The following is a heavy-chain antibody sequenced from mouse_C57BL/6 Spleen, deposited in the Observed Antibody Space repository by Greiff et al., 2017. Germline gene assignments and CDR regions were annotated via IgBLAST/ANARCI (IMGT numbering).Heavy chain of an antibody. CDR1: GYTFTSYW. D-gene: IGHD2-12*01. CDR3: ASSGFLYYSVDD. J-gene: IGHJ2*01. CDR2: INPSNGGT. V-gene: IGHV1-53*01. Sequence: QVQLQQPGTELVKPGASVKLSCKASGYTFTSYWMHWVKQRPGQGLEWIGNINPSNGGTNYNAKFKSKATLTVDKSSSTTYMQLSSLTSEDSAVFDGASSGFLYYSVDDWGQGTTLTVAS.